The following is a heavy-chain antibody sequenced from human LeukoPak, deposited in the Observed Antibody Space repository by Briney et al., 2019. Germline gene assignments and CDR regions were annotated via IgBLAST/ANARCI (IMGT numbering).Heavy chain of an antibody. CDR2: IYSGGST. D-gene: IGHD6-25*01. CDR3: ARTAGSDSYCYYGMDV. V-gene: IGHV3-53*01. CDR1: GFTVSSNY. J-gene: IGHJ6*02. Sequence: GGSLRLSCAASGFTVSSNYMSWVRQAPGKGLEWVSVIYSGGSTYYADSVKGRFTISRDNSKNTLYLQMNSLRAEDTAVYYCARTAGSDSYCYYGMDVWGQGTTVTVSS.